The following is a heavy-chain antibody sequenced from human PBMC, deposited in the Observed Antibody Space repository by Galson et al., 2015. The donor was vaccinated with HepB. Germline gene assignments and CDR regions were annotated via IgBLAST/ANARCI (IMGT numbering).Heavy chain of an antibody. D-gene: IGHD1-26*01. Sequence: SVKVSCKASGYTLTELSMHWVRQAPGKGLEWMGGFDPEDGETIYAQKFQGRVTMTEDTSTDTAYMELSSLRSEDTAVYYCATRDAHSGSYYRAFEIWGQGTMVTVSS. V-gene: IGHV1-24*01. CDR2: FDPEDGET. J-gene: IGHJ3*02. CDR3: ATRDAHSGSYYRAFEI. CDR1: GYTLTELS.